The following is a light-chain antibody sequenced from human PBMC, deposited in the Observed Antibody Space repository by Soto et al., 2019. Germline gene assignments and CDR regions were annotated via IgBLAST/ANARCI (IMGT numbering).Light chain of an antibody. CDR3: QHYNNWPFT. CDR2: GAS. Sequence: EIVMTQSPATLSVSPGERATLSCRASQSVSSNLAWYQQKPGQAPSLPISGASARATGVPARFSGSGSGTEFTLTISSLQSEDFAVYYCQHYNNWPFTFGQGTKLEI. J-gene: IGKJ2*01. CDR1: QSVSSN. V-gene: IGKV3-15*01.